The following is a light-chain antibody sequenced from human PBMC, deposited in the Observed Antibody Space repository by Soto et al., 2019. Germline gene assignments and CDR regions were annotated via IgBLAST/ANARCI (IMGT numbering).Light chain of an antibody. CDR2: DAS. Sequence: DIQVTQSPSTLSASVGDRVIIACRASQTADKWVAWYQQKPGKAPNVLIYDASRLESGVPSRFSGSGSGTLFTITISKLQPDDFATYYCQNYKDYPYTFGQGTKVEI. V-gene: IGKV1-5*01. CDR1: QTADKW. J-gene: IGKJ2*01. CDR3: QNYKDYPYT.